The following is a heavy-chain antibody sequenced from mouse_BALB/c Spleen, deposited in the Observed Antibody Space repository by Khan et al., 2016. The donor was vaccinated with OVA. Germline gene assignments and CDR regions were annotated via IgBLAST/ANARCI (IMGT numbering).Heavy chain of an antibody. CDR3: ARRNYFGYTFAY. D-gene: IGHD1-2*01. J-gene: IGHJ3*01. V-gene: IGHV1-77*01. CDR1: GYTFTDYY. CDR2: ISPGSGDT. Sequence: QVQLQQSGAELARPGASVKLSCKASGYTFTDYYINWVKQRTGQGLEWIGEISPGSGDTYYNEKFKGKATLTAEKSSNTAYIHLSSRTSEASAVYFCARRNYFGYTFAYWGQGTLVTVSA.